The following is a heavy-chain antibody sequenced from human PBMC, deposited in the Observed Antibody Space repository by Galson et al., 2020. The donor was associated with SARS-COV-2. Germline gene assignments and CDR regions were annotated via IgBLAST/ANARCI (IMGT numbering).Heavy chain of an antibody. CDR1: GCSISSNY. CDR3: ARGRSIDP. J-gene: IGHJ5*02. CDR2: IYYSGST. Sequence: SETLSLTCTVSGCSISSNYWSGSRQPPGKGREWIGYIYYSGSTNYNPSLKSRVTISVDTSKNQFSLKLSSVTAADTAVYYCARGRSIDPWGQGTLVTVSS. V-gene: IGHV4-59*13.